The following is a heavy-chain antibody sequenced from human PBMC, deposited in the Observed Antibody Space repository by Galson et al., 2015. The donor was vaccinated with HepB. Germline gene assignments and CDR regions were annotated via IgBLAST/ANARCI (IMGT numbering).Heavy chain of an antibody. V-gene: IGHV3-30*18. J-gene: IGHJ4*02. Sequence: SLRLSCAASGFTFSRYAIHWVRQAPGKGLEWVAIISYDGSNKNYGDPVKGRFTISRDNSRNTLYVQMNSLRAEDTAVYYCAKADVAYSSSSAGFDYWGQGALVTVSS. D-gene: IGHD6-6*01. CDR2: ISYDGSNK. CDR3: AKADVAYSSSSAGFDY. CDR1: GFTFSRYA.